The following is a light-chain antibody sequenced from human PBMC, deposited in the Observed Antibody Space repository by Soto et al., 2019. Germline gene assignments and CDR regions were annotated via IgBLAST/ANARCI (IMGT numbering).Light chain of an antibody. V-gene: IGLV7-46*01. CDR3: LLSYSGARPVV. J-gene: IGLJ2*01. Sequence: QTVVTQEPSLTVSPGGKVTLTCGSSTGAVTSGHYPYCFQQKPGQAPRTLIYDTSNKHSWTPARFSGSLLGGKAALTLSCAQPEDEAEYYCLLSYSGARPVVFGGGTQLTVL. CDR1: TGAVTSGHY. CDR2: DTS.